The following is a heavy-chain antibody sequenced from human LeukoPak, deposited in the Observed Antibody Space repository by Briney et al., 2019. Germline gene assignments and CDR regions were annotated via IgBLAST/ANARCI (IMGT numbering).Heavy chain of an antibody. D-gene: IGHD3-22*01. V-gene: IGHV3-21*01. CDR3: ARGGERMYYYDSSGYYYFDY. CDR1: GFTFSSYS. CDR2: ISSSSSYI. Sequence: PGGSLRLSCAASGFTFSSYSMNWVRQAPGKGLEWVSSISSSSSYIYYADSVKGRFTISRDNAKNSLYLQMNSLRAEDTAVYDCARGGERMYYYDSSGYYYFDYWGQGTLVTVSS. J-gene: IGHJ4*02.